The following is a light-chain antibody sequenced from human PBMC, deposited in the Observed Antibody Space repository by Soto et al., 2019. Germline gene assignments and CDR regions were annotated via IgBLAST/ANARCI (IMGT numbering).Light chain of an antibody. CDR2: AAS. Sequence: DLQMTQSPSSLSASVGDRVTITCRASQSISSYLNWYQQKPGKAPKLLIYAASSLQSGVPSRFSCSGSGTDFTLTISSLQPEDFVTYYCQQSYSTPITFGPGTKVDIK. J-gene: IGKJ3*01. CDR1: QSISSY. V-gene: IGKV1-39*01. CDR3: QQSYSTPIT.